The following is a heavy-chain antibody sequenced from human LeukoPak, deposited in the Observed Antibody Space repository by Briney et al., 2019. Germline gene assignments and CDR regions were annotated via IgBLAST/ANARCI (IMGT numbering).Heavy chain of an antibody. Sequence: GGSLRLSCAASGFTFSSTWMNWVRQGPGKGLEWVSRIASDGSSTIYADSVKGRFTISRDNAKSTVYLQMNSLRAEDTAVYFCARDRYYIFDYWGQGAPVTVSS. D-gene: IGHD3-10*01. J-gene: IGHJ4*02. CDR1: GFTFSSTW. V-gene: IGHV3-74*01. CDR2: IASDGSST. CDR3: ARDRYYIFDY.